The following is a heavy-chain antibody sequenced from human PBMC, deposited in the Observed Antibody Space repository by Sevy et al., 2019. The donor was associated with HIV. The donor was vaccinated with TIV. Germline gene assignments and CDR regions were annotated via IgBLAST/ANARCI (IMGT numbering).Heavy chain of an antibody. V-gene: IGHV4-4*07. CDR3: ARDKGGSSWFLLDP. Sequence: SETLSLTCAVSGGSIRSYYWSWIRQPAGKGLEWIGRIYSGGNTNYKPSLKSRVTMSVDTSKNQFSLELRSVTAADTAVYYCARDKGGSSWFLLDPWGQGRLVTVS. CDR1: GGSIRSYY. D-gene: IGHD6-13*01. J-gene: IGHJ5*02. CDR2: IYSGGNT.